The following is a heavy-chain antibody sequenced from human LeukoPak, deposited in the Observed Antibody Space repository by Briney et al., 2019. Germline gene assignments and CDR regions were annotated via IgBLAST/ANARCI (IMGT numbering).Heavy chain of an antibody. V-gene: IGHV4-59*01. D-gene: IGHD3-10*01. CDR1: GGSISSYY. CDR3: ARSRGPLDAFDI. Sequence: PSETLSLTCTVSGGSISSYYWSWLRQPPGKGLEWIGYIYYSGSTNYNPSLKSRVTISVDTSKNQFSLKLSSVTAADTAVYYCARSRGPLDAFDIWGQGTMVTVSS. CDR2: IYYSGST. J-gene: IGHJ3*02.